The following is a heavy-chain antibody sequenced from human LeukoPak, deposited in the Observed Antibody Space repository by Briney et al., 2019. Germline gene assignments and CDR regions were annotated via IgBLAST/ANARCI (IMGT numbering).Heavy chain of an antibody. CDR3: AREVSDGGNYWFDP. D-gene: IGHD1-7*01. CDR2: ISTDNGNT. Sequence: VASVKVSCKGSGYTFTSHGFSWVRQAPGQGLEWMGWISTDNGNTNYAQKVQDRVTMTTDTSTNTAFMELRSLRSDDTAVYYCAREVSDGGNYWFDPWGQGTLVTVSS. V-gene: IGHV1-18*01. CDR1: GYTFTSHG. J-gene: IGHJ5*02.